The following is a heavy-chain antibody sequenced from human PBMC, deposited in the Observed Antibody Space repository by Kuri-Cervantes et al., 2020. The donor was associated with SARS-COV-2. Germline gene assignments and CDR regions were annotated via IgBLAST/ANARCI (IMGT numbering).Heavy chain of an antibody. V-gene: IGHV4-59*01. CDR2: INYSGST. CDR1: GGSISSYY. D-gene: IGHD2-2*01. J-gene: IGHJ3*02. CDR3: ARTHYATLLDI. Sequence: SETLSLTCTVSGGSISSYYWSWIRQPPGEGLEWIGYINYSGSTNYNPSLKSRVTISVDTSKNQFSLKLSSVTAADTAVYYCARTHYATLLDIWGQGTMVTVSS.